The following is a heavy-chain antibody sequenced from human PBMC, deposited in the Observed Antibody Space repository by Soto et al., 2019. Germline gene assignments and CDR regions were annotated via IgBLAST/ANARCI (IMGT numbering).Heavy chain of an antibody. CDR2: IIPIFPTA. CDR3: AIRTSFFGVVAMGGLDV. Sequence: QVQLVQSGAELKKPGSSVRVSCQASGGTFSSYSVNWVRQAPGQGLEWMGGIIPIFPTADHAQRFHGRVTITAHKSTNKAYMGMSSLRSDDTAVYYCAIRTSFFGVVAMGGLDVWGQGTTVTVSS. D-gene: IGHD3-3*01. V-gene: IGHV1-69*14. CDR1: GGTFSSYS. J-gene: IGHJ6*02.